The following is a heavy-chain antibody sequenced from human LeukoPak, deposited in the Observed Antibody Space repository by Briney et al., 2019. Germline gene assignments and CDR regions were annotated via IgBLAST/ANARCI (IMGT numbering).Heavy chain of an antibody. J-gene: IGHJ5*02. V-gene: IGHV3-48*03. Sequence: GGSLRLSCAASGFTFSSYEMNWVRQAPGKGLEWVSYISSSGSSIYYADSVKGRFTISRDNAKNSLYLQMNSLRAEDTAVYYCARESSSGWYLRWFDPWGQGTLVTVSS. CDR3: ARESSSGWYLRWFDP. CDR2: ISSSGSSI. CDR1: GFTFSSYE. D-gene: IGHD6-19*01.